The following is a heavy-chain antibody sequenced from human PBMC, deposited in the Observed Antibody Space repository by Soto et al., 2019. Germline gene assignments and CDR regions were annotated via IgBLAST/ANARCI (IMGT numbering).Heavy chain of an antibody. D-gene: IGHD6-13*01. CDR1: GYSFTSYW. Sequence: SLKISCKGSGYSFTSYWISWVRQMPGKGLEWMGRIDPSDSYTNYSPSFQGHVTISADKSISTACLQWSSLKASDTAMYYCARSQYSSSLTGGMDVWGQGTTVTVSS. J-gene: IGHJ6*02. CDR3: ARSQYSSSLTGGMDV. V-gene: IGHV5-10-1*01. CDR2: IDPSDSYT.